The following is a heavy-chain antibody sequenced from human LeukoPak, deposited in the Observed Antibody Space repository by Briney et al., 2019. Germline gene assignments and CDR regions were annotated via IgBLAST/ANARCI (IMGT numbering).Heavy chain of an antibody. CDR2: ISGDGGST. Sequence: GGSLRLSCAASGFTFDDYGMHWVRQAPGKGLEWVSLISGDGGSTYYADSVKGRSTISRDNSKNSLYLQMNSLRTEDTALYYCAKDLYCSSDSCYRTGLDVWGQGTTVTVSS. V-gene: IGHV3-43*02. CDR3: AKDLYCSSDSCYRTGLDV. CDR1: GFTFDDYG. D-gene: IGHD2-2*01. J-gene: IGHJ6*02.